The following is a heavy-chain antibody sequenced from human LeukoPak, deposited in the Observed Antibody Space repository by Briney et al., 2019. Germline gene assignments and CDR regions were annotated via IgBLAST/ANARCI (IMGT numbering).Heavy chain of an antibody. Sequence: ASLKLSCKASGYTLTNFYMHWMRQPPGQGPEWMGIIKPSGSSTSYAQKFQGRVIMTRATSTSTVYMELSSLTSEHTAIYYCARLGGYGIFDYWGQGTLVTV. J-gene: IGHJ4*02. CDR3: ARLGGYGIFDY. CDR2: IKPSGSST. D-gene: IGHD6-25*01. V-gene: IGHV1-46*01. CDR1: GYTLTNFY.